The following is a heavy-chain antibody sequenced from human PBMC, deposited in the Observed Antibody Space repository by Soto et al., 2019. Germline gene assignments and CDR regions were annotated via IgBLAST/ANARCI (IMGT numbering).Heavy chain of an antibody. V-gene: IGHV3-30*03. CDR1: GFTFSSYG. Sequence: GGSLRLSCAASGFTFSSYGMHWVRQAPGKGLEWVAVISYDGSNKYYADSVKGRFTISRDNSKNTLYLQMNSLRAEDTAVYYCARGMDDYGDDFDYWGQGTLVTVSS. CDR3: ARGMDDYGDDFDY. J-gene: IGHJ4*02. D-gene: IGHD4-17*01. CDR2: ISYDGSNK.